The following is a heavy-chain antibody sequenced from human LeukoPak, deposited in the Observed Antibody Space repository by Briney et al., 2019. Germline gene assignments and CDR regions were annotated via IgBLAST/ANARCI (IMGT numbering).Heavy chain of an antibody. D-gene: IGHD6-13*01. Sequence: PGGSLRLSCAASGFTFSSYWMHWVRQAPGKGLVWVSRINSDGSSTSYADSVKGRFTISRENAKNSLYLQMNSLGAEDTAVYYCARGTLSRAAGMTDYYYYYYMDVWGKGTTVTISS. CDR2: INSDGSST. CDR1: GFTFSSYW. J-gene: IGHJ6*03. CDR3: ARGTLSRAAGMTDYYYYYYMDV. V-gene: IGHV3-74*01.